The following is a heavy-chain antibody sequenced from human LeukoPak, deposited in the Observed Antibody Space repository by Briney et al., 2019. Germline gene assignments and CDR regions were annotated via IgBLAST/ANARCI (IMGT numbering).Heavy chain of an antibody. CDR3: ARDGAEGDNSAFDM. CDR2: TRDKARGYTT. Sequence: GGSLRLSCAASGVTLSDHHMDWVRQAPGKGLEWVGRTRDKARGYTTEYAASVKSRFTISRDDSKSLVYLQMNSLRTEDTAVYFCARDGAEGDNSAFDMWGQGTVVTVSS. V-gene: IGHV3-72*01. CDR1: GVTLSDHH. D-gene: IGHD3-22*01. J-gene: IGHJ3*02.